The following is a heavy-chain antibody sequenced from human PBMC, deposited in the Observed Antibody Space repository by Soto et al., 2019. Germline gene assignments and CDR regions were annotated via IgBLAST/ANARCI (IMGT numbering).Heavy chain of an antibody. CDR3: ARGGTPHSGYSYGHPVDY. CDR1: GFTFSSYA. CDR2: ISYDGSNK. Sequence: PGGSLRLSCAASGFTFSSYAMHWVRQAPGKGLEWVAVISYDGSNKYYADSVKGRFTISRDNSKNTLYLQMNSLRAEDTAVYYCARGGTPHSGYSYGHPVDYWGQGTLVNVS. V-gene: IGHV3-30-3*01. J-gene: IGHJ4*02. D-gene: IGHD5-18*01.